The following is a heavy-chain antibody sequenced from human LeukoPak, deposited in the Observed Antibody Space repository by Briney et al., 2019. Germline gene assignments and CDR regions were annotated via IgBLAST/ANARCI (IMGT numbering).Heavy chain of an antibody. CDR1: GFTFSSYW. Sequence: GGSLRLSCAASGFTFSSYWMNWVRQAPGKGLEWVANIKRDGSEKKYVDPVKGRFTISRDNAKNSLYLQMNSLRAEDTAMYYCMTASRSSSWPPPTWGQGTLVTVSS. CDR3: MTASRSSSWPPPT. V-gene: IGHV3-7*01. D-gene: IGHD6-13*01. J-gene: IGHJ5*02. CDR2: IKRDGSEK.